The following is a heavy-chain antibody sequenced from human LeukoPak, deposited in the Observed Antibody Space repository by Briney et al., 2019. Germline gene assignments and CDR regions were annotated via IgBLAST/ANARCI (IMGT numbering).Heavy chain of an antibody. CDR1: GGSFSGYY. D-gene: IGHD1-14*01. V-gene: IGHV4-34*01. J-gene: IGHJ3*02. CDR3: ARGHRGNRITGAFDI. CDR2: INHSGST. Sequence: SETLSLTCAVYGGSFSGYYWSWIRQPPGKGLEWIGKINHSGSTNYNPSLKSRVTISVDTSKNQFSLKLSSVTAADTAVYYCARGHRGNRITGAFDIWGQGTMVTVSS.